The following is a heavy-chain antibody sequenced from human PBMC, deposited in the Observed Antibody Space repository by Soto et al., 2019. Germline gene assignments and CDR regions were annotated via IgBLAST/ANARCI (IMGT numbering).Heavy chain of an antibody. V-gene: IGHV4-59*01. J-gene: IGHJ6*02. Sequence: SETLSLTCTVSGGSISSYYWSWIRQPPGKGLEWIGYIYYSGSTNYNPSLKSRVTISVDTSKNQFSLKLSSVTAADTAVYYCASTSYGSGSYYNYYGMDVWGQGTTVTVSS. CDR2: IYYSGST. CDR3: ASTSYGSGSYYNYYGMDV. D-gene: IGHD3-10*01. CDR1: GGSISSYY.